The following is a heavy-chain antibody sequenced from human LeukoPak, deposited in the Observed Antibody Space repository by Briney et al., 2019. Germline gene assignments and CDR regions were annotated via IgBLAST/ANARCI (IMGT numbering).Heavy chain of an antibody. V-gene: IGHV4-59*01. CDR1: GGSISSYY. D-gene: IGHD1-1*01. CDR3: ARTLERSFDY. CDR2: IYYSGST. Sequence: SETLSLTCTVSGGSISSYYWSWIRQPPGKGLEWIGYIYYSGSTNYNPSLKGRVTISVDTSKNQFSLKLSSVTAADTAVYYCARTLERSFDYWGQGTLVTVSS. J-gene: IGHJ4*02.